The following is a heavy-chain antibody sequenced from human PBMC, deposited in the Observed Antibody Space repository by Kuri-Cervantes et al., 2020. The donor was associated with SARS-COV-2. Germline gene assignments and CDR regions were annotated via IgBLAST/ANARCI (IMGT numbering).Heavy chain of an antibody. D-gene: IGHD3-9*01. CDR3: ARHYAFDRFHK. Sequence: ESLKISCTVSGGSISSYYWSWIRQPPGKGLEWIGYIYYSGSTNYNPSLKSRVTISVDTSKNQFSLKLTSVTAADTAKYYCARHYAFDRFHKWGQGTQVTVSS. CDR2: IYYSGST. CDR1: GGSISSYY. J-gene: IGHJ4*02. V-gene: IGHV4-59*08.